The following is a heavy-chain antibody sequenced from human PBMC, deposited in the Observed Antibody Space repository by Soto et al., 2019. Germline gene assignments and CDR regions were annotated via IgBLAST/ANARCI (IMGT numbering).Heavy chain of an antibody. CDR3: ARSIVGVTDSYGMDV. CDR2: IGTADDT. D-gene: IGHD1-26*01. J-gene: IGHJ6*02. Sequence: GGSLRLSCAASGFTFSSYDMHWVRQATGKGLEWVSAIGTADDTYYPGSVKGRLAISRENAKNSLYLQMNSLRAGDTAVYYCARSIVGVTDSYGMDVWGQGTTVTVSS. CDR1: GFTFSSYD. V-gene: IGHV3-13*01.